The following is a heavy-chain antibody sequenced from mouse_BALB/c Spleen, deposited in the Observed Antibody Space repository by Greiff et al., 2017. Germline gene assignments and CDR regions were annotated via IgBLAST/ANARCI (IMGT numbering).Heavy chain of an antibody. D-gene: IGHD2-4*01. Sequence: EVHLVESGGGLVQPGGSRKLSCAASGFTFSSFGMHWVRQAPEKGLEWVAYISSGSSTIYYADSVKGRFTISRDNARNILYLQMSSLRSEDTAMYYCASLPTMITTGAYWGQGTLVTVSA. J-gene: IGHJ3*01. CDR3: ASLPTMITTGAY. CDR1: GFTFSSFG. V-gene: IGHV5-17*02. CDR2: ISSGSSTI.